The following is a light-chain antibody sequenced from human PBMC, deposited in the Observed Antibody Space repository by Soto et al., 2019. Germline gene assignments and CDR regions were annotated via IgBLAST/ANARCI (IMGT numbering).Light chain of an antibody. V-gene: IGKV1-5*01. CDR2: DAS. CDR1: QSISSW. Sequence: DIQMTQSPSTLSASIGDRVTITCRASQSISSWLAWYQQRPGKAPKLLIYDASSLESGVPSRFSGSGSGTEFTLTISSLQPDDFATYYCQQYNSYWETFGQGTKV. J-gene: IGKJ1*01. CDR3: QQYNSYWET.